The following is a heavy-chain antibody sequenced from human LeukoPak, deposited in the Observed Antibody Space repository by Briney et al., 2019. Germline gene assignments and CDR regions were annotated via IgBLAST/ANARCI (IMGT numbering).Heavy chain of an antibody. V-gene: IGHV4-38-2*02. CDR2: IYHSGST. CDR3: ARTGRLYYYGSGSYNY. CDR1: GYSISSGYY. Sequence: SETLSLTCTVSGYSISSGYYWGWIRQPPGKGLEWIGSIYHSGSTYYNPSLKSRVTISVDTSKNQFSLKLSSVTAADTAVYYCARTGRLYYYGSGSYNYWGQGTLVTVSS. J-gene: IGHJ4*02. D-gene: IGHD3-10*01.